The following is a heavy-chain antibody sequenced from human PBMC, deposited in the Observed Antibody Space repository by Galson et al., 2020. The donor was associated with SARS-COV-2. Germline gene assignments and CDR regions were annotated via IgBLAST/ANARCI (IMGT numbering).Heavy chain of an antibody. Sequence: SETLSLTCAVYGGSFSGHYWSWIRQPPGKGLEWIGEINHSGSTNYNPSLKSRVTISVDTSKNQFSLKLSSVTAADTAVYYCARGSRDYGDYYYYYGMDVWGQGTTGTVSS. V-gene: IGHV4-34*01. CDR1: GGSFSGHY. J-gene: IGHJ6*02. CDR2: INHSGST. CDR3: ARGSRDYGDYYYYYGMDV. D-gene: IGHD4-17*01.